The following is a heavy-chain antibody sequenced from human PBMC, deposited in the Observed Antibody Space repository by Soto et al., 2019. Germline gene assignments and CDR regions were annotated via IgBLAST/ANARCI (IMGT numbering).Heavy chain of an antibody. V-gene: IGHV4-59*08. CDR1: GGSIRSYY. D-gene: IGHD2-15*01. CDR3: ARHASVVVVVAATPVLNSFDI. CDR2: IYYSGST. Sequence: ETLSLTCTVTGGSIRSYYWIWIRQPPGKGLEWIGYIYYSGSTNYNPSLKSRVTISVDTSKNQFSLKLSSVTAADTAVYYCARHASVVVVVAATPVLNSFDIWGQGTMVTVSS. J-gene: IGHJ3*02.